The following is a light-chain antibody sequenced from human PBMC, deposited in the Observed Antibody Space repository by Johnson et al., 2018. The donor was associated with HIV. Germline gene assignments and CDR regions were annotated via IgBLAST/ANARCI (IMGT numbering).Light chain of an antibody. CDR1: SSNIGNNY. CDR3: GTWDSSLSAGRGV. J-gene: IGLJ1*01. CDR2: ENN. Sequence: TQPPSVSAAPGQKVTISCSGSSSNIGNNYVSWYQQLPGTAPKLLIYENNKRTSGIPDRFSGSKSGTSATLGITGLQTGDEADYYCGTWDSSLSAGRGVFGTGTKVTVL. V-gene: IGLV1-51*02.